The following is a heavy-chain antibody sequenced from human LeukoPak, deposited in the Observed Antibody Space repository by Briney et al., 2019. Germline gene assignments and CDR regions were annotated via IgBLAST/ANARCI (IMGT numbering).Heavy chain of an antibody. CDR2: IKHDGSEK. D-gene: IGHD3-10*01. CDR3: ARGRGLDY. Sequence: PGGSLRLSCAASGFTFSSFWMSWVRQAPGKRLEGVANIKHDGSEKYYVDSVKGRFTISRDNAKNSLYLQMDSLRDEDTAVYYCARGRGLDYWGQRTLVTVSS. V-gene: IGHV3-7*04. CDR1: GFTFSSFW. J-gene: IGHJ4*02.